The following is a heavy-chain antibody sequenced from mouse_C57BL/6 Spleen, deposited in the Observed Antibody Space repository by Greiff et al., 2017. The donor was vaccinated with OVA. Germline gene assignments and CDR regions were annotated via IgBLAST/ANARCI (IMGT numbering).Heavy chain of an antibody. D-gene: IGHD1-1*01. CDR2: IDPSDSET. CDR3: ATLTTVVEDYAMDY. V-gene: IGHV1-52*01. Sequence: QVQLQQPGAELVRPGSSVKLSCKASGYTFTSYWMHWVKQRPIQGLEWIGNIDPSDSETHYNQKFKDKATLTVDKSSSTAYMQLSSLTSEDSAVYYCATLTTVVEDYAMDYWGQGTSVTVSS. J-gene: IGHJ4*01. CDR1: GYTFTSYW.